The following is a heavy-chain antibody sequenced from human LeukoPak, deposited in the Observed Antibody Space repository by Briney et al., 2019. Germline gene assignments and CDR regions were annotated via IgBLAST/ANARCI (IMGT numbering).Heavy chain of an antibody. CDR2: ISYDGSNK. D-gene: IGHD1-26*01. V-gene: IGHV3-30-3*01. CDR1: GFTFSSYA. J-gene: IGHJ4*02. CDR3: ARDFKMSGSYWNY. Sequence: GGSLRLSCAASGFTFSSYAMHWVRQAPGKGLEWVAVISYDGSNKYYADSVKGRFTISRDNSKNTLYLQMNSLRAEDTAVYYCARDFKMSGSYWNYWGQGTLVTVSS.